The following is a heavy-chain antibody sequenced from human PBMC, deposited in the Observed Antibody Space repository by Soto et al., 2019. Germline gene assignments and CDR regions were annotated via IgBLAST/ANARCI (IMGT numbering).Heavy chain of an antibody. CDR3: AKDTYFRDSSGYYVFDY. V-gene: IGHV3-23*01. CDR1: GFTFSTYA. J-gene: IGHJ4*02. D-gene: IGHD3-22*01. CDR2: VSASGLNT. Sequence: SGGSLRLSCAASGFTFSTYAMAWVRQAPGKGLEWVSGVSASGLNTDYADPVKGRFYISRDNSKNMVFLHMNSLRPEDTAVYHCAKDTYFRDSSGYYVFDYWGPGTQVTVSS.